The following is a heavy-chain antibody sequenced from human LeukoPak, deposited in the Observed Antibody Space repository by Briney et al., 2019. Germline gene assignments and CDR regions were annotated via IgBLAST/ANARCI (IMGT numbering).Heavy chain of an antibody. CDR1: GFTLSSYN. J-gene: IGHJ4*02. CDR2: ISSSSSII. V-gene: IGHV3-48*04. D-gene: IGHD1-26*01. Sequence: GGSLRLSCAASGFTLSSYNMNWVRQAPGKGLEWVSYISSSSSIIYYADSVKGRFTISRDNAKNSLYLQMNSLRVEDTAVYYCARARPYSGSYGVADYWGQGTLVTVSS. CDR3: ARARPYSGSYGVADY.